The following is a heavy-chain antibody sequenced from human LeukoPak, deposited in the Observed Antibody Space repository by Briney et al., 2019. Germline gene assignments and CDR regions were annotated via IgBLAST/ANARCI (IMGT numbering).Heavy chain of an antibody. J-gene: IGHJ4*02. CDR1: GGSISSYY. CDR3: ARGFQTIVGATWFDY. D-gene: IGHD1-26*01. V-gene: IGHV4-59*12. Sequence: PSETLSLTCTVSGGSISSYYWSWIRQPPGKGLEWIGYIYYSGSTNYNPSLKSRVTISVDTSKNQFSLKLSSVTAADTAVYYCARGFQTIVGATWFDYWGQGTLVTVSS. CDR2: IYYSGST.